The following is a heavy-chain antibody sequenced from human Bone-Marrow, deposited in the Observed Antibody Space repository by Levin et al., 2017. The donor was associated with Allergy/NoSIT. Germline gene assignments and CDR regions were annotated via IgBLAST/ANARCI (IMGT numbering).Heavy chain of an antibody. Sequence: GGSLRLSCAASGFPFSSYGMHWVRQGPGKGLEWVASIWYDGSNKYYADSVKGRFTISRDNSKNTLYLQMNALSAEDTAVYYCARERDLHFDYWGQGTLVTVSA. CDR1: GFPFSSYG. V-gene: IGHV3-33*01. CDR3: ARERDLHFDY. CDR2: IWYDGSNK. J-gene: IGHJ4*02.